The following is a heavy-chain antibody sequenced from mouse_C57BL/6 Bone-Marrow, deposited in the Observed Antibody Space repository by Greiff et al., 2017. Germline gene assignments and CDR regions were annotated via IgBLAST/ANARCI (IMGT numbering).Heavy chain of an antibody. J-gene: IGHJ4*01. CDR2: IYPGGGYT. D-gene: IGHD1-1*01. V-gene: IGHV1-63*01. CDR1: GYTFTNYW. CDR3: ARIYYYGSLYYYAMDY. Sequence: VQLQQSGAELVRPGTSVKMSCKASGYTFTNYWIGWAKQRPGHGLEWIGDIYPGGGYTNYNEKFKGKATLTADKSSSTAYVQFSSLTSEDSAIYYCARIYYYGSLYYYAMDYWGQGTSVTVSS.